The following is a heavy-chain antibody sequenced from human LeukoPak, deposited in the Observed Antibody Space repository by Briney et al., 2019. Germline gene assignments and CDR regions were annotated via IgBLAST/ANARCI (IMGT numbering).Heavy chain of an antibody. J-gene: IGHJ4*02. D-gene: IGHD3-22*01. CDR2: ISSSSSYT. Sequence: PGGSLRLSCAASGFTVSDYYMSCIRQAPGKGLEWVSYISSSSSYTNYADSVKGRFTISRDNAKNSLYLQMNSLRAEDTAVYYCARNDYDSSGSGFDYWGQGTLVTVSS. CDR1: GFTVSDYY. V-gene: IGHV3-11*06. CDR3: ARNDYDSSGSGFDY.